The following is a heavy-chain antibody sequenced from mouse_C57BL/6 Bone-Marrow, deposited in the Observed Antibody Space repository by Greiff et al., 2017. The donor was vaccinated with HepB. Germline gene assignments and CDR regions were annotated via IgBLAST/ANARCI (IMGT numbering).Heavy chain of an antibody. CDR2: IYPGSGST. J-gene: IGHJ3*01. CDR1: GYTFTSYW. CDR3: ARGDYGSSLFAY. V-gene: IGHV1-55*01. D-gene: IGHD1-1*01. Sequence: QVQLQQPGAELVKPGASVKMSCKASGYTFTSYWITWVKQRPGQGLEWIGDIYPGSGSTNYNEKFKSKATLTVDTSSSTAYMQLSSLTSEDSAVYYCARGDYGSSLFAYWGQGTLVTVSA.